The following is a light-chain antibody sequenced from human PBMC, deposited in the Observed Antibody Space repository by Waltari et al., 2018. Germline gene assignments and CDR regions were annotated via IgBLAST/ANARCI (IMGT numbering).Light chain of an antibody. CDR2: EVN. V-gene: IGLV2-8*01. J-gene: IGLJ2*01. CDR3: CSYGGTNTV. CDR1: DSDVGGHRY. Sequence: QSALTQPPSASGSPGQSVTISCTESDSDVGGHRYVSWYQQHPGKVPKRIIYEVNKRPSGVPHRAAASMSGNTASLTISGLQAGDEADYDCCSYGGTNTVFGGGTRLTVL.